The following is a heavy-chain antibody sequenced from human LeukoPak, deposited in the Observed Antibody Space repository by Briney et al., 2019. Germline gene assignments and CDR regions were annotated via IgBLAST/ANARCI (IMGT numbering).Heavy chain of an antibody. V-gene: IGHV4-59*01. J-gene: IGHJ5*02. CDR3: ARGHSYGYGWFGP. D-gene: IGHD5-18*01. CDR1: AGSISSYY. Sequence: PSETLSLTCTVSAGSISSYYWSWIRQPPGKGLEWIGYIYSSGNTNYNPSLKSRVTIPVDTSNNQFSLKLSSVTAADTAVYYCARGHSYGYGWFGPWGQGTLVTVSS. CDR2: IYSSGNT.